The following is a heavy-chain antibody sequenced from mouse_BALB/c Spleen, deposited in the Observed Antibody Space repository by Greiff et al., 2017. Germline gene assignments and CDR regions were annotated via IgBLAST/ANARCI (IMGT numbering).Heavy chain of an antibody. CDR2: ISNGGGST. CDR1: GFTFSSYT. CDR3: ARHYGYDWYFDV. D-gene: IGHD2-2*01. Sequence: EVHLVESGGGLVKPGGSLKLSCAASGFTFSSYTMSWVRQTPEKRLEWVAYISNGGGSTYYPDTVKGRFTISRDNAKNTLYLQMSSLKSEDTAMYYCARHYGYDWYFDVWGAGTTVTVSS. J-gene: IGHJ1*01. V-gene: IGHV5-12-2*01.